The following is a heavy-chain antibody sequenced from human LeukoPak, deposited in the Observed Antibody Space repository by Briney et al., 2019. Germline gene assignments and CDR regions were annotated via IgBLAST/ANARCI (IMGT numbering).Heavy chain of an antibody. D-gene: IGHD4-17*01. CDR3: ARTNSDYAGHYYYYYYMDV. V-gene: IGHV3-66*01. J-gene: IGHJ6*03. CDR1: GFTVSSNS. CDR2: IYSDNT. Sequence: GGSLRLSCVASGFTVSSNSMSWVRQAPGKGLEWVSFIYSDNTHYSDSVKGRFTISRDNSKNTLYLQMNSLRAEDTAVYYCARTNSDYAGHYYYYYYMDVWGKGTTVTISS.